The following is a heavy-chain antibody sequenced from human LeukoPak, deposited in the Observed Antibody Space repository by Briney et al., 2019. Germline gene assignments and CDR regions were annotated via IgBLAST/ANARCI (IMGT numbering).Heavy chain of an antibody. CDR1: GYTFDDYA. D-gene: IGHD5-18*01. J-gene: IGHJ4*02. CDR2: ISWNSGSI. V-gene: IGHV3-9*01. Sequence: GGSLRLSCEASGYTFDDYAMHWVRQAPGKGLDWVSAISWNSGSIGYADSVKGRFTISRDNGKNSLYLQMNSLRTEDTALYYCAKGHTYGLGESYLDFWGQGTLVSVSS. CDR3: AKGHTYGLGESYLDF.